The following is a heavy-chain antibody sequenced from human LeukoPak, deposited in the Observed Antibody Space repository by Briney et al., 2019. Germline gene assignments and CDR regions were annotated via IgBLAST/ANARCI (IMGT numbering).Heavy chain of an antibody. J-gene: IGHJ3*02. D-gene: IGHD3-10*01. V-gene: IGHV3-30*02. CDR2: IRYDGSNK. Sequence: GGSLRLSCAASGFTFSSYGMHWVRQAPGKGLEWVAFIRYDGSNKYYADSVKGRFTISRDNSKNTLYLQMNSLRAEDTAVYYCANWVTYYYGSGSYYNDKLSDAFDIWGQGTMVTVSS. CDR1: GFTFSSYG. CDR3: ANWVTYYYGSGSYYNDKLSDAFDI.